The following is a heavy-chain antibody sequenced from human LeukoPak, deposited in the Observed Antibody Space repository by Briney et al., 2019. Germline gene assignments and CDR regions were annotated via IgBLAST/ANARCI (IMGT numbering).Heavy chain of an antibody. CDR3: ARDLNDFWSGYSPGY. Sequence: GASVKVSCKASGGTFSSYAIRWVRQAPGQGLEWMGRIIPILGIANYAQKFQGRVTITADKSTSTAYMELSSLRSEDTAVYYCARDLNDFWSGYSPGYWGQGTLVTVSS. CDR1: GGTFSSYA. CDR2: IIPILGIA. V-gene: IGHV1-69*04. J-gene: IGHJ4*02. D-gene: IGHD3-3*01.